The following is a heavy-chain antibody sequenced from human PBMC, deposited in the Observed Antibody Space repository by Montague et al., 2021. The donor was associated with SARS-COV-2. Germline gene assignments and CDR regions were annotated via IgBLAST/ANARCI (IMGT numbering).Heavy chain of an antibody. CDR2: IYYSGGT. Sequence: SETLSLTCTVSGGSISSSSYYWGWIRQPPGKGLEWIGSIYYSGGTYYNPSLKSRVTISVDTSKNQFSLNLSSVTAADTAVYYCARHGPNDYYHSRYFDLWGRGTLVTVSS. D-gene: IGHD3-10*01. CDR1: GGSISSSSYY. CDR3: ARHGPNDYYHSRYFDL. J-gene: IGHJ2*01. V-gene: IGHV4-39*01.